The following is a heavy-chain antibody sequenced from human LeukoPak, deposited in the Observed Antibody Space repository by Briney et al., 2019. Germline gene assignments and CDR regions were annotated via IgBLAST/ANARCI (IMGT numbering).Heavy chain of an antibody. D-gene: IGHD4-17*01. CDR2: INPSGGST. Sequence: ASVKVSCKASGYTFTSYYMHWVRQAPGQGLEWMGIINPSGGSTSYAQKFQGRVTMTRDTSTSTVYMELSSLRSEDTAVYYCARDSITTTATTRRWFDPRGQGTLVTVSS. CDR3: ARDSITTTATTRRWFDP. CDR1: GYTFTSYY. V-gene: IGHV1-46*01. J-gene: IGHJ5*02.